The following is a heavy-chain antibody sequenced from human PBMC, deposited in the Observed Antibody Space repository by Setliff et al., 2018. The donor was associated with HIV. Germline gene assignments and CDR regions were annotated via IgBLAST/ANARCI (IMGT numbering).Heavy chain of an antibody. CDR2: IYYTGST. V-gene: IGHV4-59*01. CDR3: AREDGSNSHDTFEI. J-gene: IGHJ3*02. CDR1: GGSISNDY. Sequence: PSETLSLTCTVSGGSISNDYWHWIRQSPGRGLEWIGYIYYTGSTNYNPSLKSRVAMSVDSSNHQFSLKLTSATPADTAIYYCAREDGSNSHDTFEIWGQGILVTVSS. D-gene: IGHD1-1*01.